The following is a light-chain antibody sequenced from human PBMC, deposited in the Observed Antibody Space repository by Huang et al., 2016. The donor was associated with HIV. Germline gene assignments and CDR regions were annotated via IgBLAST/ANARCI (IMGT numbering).Light chain of an antibody. CDR2: GTS. CDR3: QQYVRSPWT. Sequence: EIVLTQSPGTLSLSPGERAALSCRASQSLSPTYLAWYQQRPGQGPRRLIYGTSTRATGIPDRVSGSGSGTDFTLTISRLGPEDFAMYYCQQYVRSPWTFGQGTKVEIK. J-gene: IGKJ1*01. CDR1: QSLSPTY. V-gene: IGKV3-20*01.